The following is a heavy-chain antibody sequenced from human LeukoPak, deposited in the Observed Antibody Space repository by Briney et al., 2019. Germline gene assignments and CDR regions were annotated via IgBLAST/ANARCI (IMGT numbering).Heavy chain of an antibody. CDR2: ISAGGDGT. CDR3: ARGSAVRGANDY. D-gene: IGHD3-10*01. J-gene: IGHJ4*02. CDR1: TFSFSRYP. Sequence: GGSLRLSCAASTFSFSRYPMGWVRQAPGKGLEWVSGISAGGDGTYHADPVKGRFTISRDNSKNTLFLQMNSLRAEDTAVYYCARGSAVRGANDYWGQGTLVTVSS. V-gene: IGHV3-23*01.